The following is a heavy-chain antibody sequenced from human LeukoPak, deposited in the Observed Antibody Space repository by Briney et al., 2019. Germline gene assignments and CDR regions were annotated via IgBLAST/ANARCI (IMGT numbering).Heavy chain of an antibody. D-gene: IGHD5-24*01. V-gene: IGHV4-34*01. Sequence: ASETLSLTCAVYGGSFSGYYWSWIRQPPGKGLEWIGEINHSGSTNYNPSLKSRVTISVDTSKNQFSLKLSSVTAADAAVYYCARDAGGPTVRQFAYWGQGTLVTVSS. J-gene: IGHJ4*02. CDR1: GGSFSGYY. CDR3: ARDAGGPTVRQFAY. CDR2: INHSGST.